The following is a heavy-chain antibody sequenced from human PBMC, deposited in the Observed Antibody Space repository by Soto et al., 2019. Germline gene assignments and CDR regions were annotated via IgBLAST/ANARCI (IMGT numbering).Heavy chain of an antibody. CDR3: AKRRGDGGHFAY. CDR2: VSIGGST. D-gene: IGHD2-21*02. Sequence: DVQLLESGGGLVQPEGSLRLSCAASGFTFSSYAMGWVRQGPGKGLEWVAVVSIGGSTHYADSVRGRFTISRDNSKHTLSLQLTSLTAEDTAVYFCAKRRGDGGHFAYWGQGALVTASS. CDR1: GFTFSSYA. J-gene: IGHJ4*02. V-gene: IGHV3-23*01.